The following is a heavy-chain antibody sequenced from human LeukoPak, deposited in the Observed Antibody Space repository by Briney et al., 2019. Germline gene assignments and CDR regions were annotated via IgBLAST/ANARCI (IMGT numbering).Heavy chain of an antibody. CDR1: GGSIRSYY. J-gene: IGHJ3*02. CDR2: IFYSGST. V-gene: IGHV4-59*12. D-gene: IGHD3-22*01. CDR3: AKSNGYGLIDI. Sequence: SETLSLTCSVSGGSIRSYYWGWVRQPPGKALEWIGNIFYSGSTYYSPSLKSRVTISLVTSRTQFSLKLNSVTAADTAVYYCAKSNGYGLIDIWGQGTMVTVSS.